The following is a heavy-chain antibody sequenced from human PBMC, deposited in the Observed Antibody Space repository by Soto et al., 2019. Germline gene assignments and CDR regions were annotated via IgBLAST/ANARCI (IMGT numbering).Heavy chain of an antibody. J-gene: IGHJ3*02. Sequence: GGSLRLSCAASGFTCSSYAMSWVRQAPGKGLEWVSAISGSGGSTYYADSVKGRFTISRDNSKNTLYLQMNSLRAEDTAVYYCAKEDYDILTGYYPSGAFDIWGQGTMVT. V-gene: IGHV3-23*01. D-gene: IGHD3-9*01. CDR1: GFTCSSYA. CDR3: AKEDYDILTGYYPSGAFDI. CDR2: ISGSGGST.